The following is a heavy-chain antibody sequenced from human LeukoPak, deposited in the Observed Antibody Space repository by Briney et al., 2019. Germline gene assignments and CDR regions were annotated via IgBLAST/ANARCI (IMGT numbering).Heavy chain of an antibody. D-gene: IGHD1-1*01. CDR1: GFIFSNYG. CDR3: ANGIRPNDY. J-gene: IGHJ4*02. V-gene: IGHV3-23*01. Sequence: GGSLRLSCAASGFIFSNYGMNWVRQAPGKGLEWVAAISASGSATSYADSVKGRFTISRDNSKNTLYLQMNSLRAEDTAVYYCANGIRPNDYWGQGTQVTVSS. CDR2: ISASGSAT.